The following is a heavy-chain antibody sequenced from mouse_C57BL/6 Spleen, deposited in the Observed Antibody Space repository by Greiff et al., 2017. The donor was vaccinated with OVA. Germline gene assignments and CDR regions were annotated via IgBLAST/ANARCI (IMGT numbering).Heavy chain of an antibody. CDR3: ARETAQATSIDY. Sequence: VKVVESGAELVKPGASVKISCKASGYAFSSYWMNWVKQRPGKGLEWIGQIYPGDGDTNYNGKFKGKATLTADKSSSTAYMQLSSLTSEDSAVYFCARETAQATSIDYWGQGTTLTVSS. CDR2: IYPGDGDT. D-gene: IGHD3-2*02. CDR1: GYAFSSYW. V-gene: IGHV1-80*01. J-gene: IGHJ2*01.